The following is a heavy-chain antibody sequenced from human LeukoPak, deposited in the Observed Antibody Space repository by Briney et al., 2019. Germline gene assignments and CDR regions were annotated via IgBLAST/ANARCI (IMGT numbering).Heavy chain of an antibody. CDR3: ARVDLVDDYGVNDAFDI. CDR1: GFTFSNYD. CDR2: ISSSGSTI. J-gene: IGHJ3*02. D-gene: IGHD4-17*01. V-gene: IGHV3-48*03. Sequence: GGSLRLSCAASGFTFSNYDMHWVRQAPGKGLEWVSYISSSGSTIYYADSVKGRFTISRDNAKNSLYLQMNSLRAEDTAVYYCARVDLVDDYGVNDAFDIWGQGTMVTVSS.